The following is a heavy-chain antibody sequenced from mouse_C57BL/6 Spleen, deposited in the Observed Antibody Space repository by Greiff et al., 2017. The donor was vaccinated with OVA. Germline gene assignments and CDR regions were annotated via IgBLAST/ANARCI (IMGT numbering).Heavy chain of an antibody. CDR2: FYPGSGSI. D-gene: IGHD2-12*01. V-gene: IGHV1-62-2*01. Sequence: VQLQHSGAELVKPGASVKLSCKASGYTFTEYTIHWVKQRPGQGLEWIGWFYPGSGSIKYNEKFKDKATLTADKSSSTVYMELSRLTSEDSAVYFCARHLLAYYKDDWYFDVWGTGTTVTVSS. CDR3: ARHLLAYYKDDWYFDV. J-gene: IGHJ1*03. CDR1: GYTFTEYT.